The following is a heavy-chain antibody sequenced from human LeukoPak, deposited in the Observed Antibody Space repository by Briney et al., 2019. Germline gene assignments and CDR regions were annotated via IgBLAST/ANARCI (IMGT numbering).Heavy chain of an antibody. CDR1: GFTFSSYG. CDR2: IWYDGSNK. V-gene: IGHV3-33*01. CDR3: ARDISSSWTNWFDP. D-gene: IGHD6-13*01. Sequence: PGGSLRLSCAASGFTFSSYGMHWVRRAPGKGLEWVAVIWYDGSNKYYADSVKGRFTISRDNSKNTLYLQMNSLRAEDTAVYYCARDISSSWTNWFDPWGQGTLVTVSS. J-gene: IGHJ5*02.